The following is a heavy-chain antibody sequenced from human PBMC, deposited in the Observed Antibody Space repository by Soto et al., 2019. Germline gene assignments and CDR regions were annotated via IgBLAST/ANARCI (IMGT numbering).Heavy chain of an antibody. CDR1: GFIFSDYD. Sequence: QVQRVESGGGVVQPGTSLRLSCAASGFIFSDYDMYWVRQAPGRGLEWVAVISFDGSRKYHGDSVKGRFTISRDSLSNTVYLPMNSLRAYDPAVSYCAKLQAKVATVHWGADSWGQGTLVTVST. D-gene: IGHD5-12*01. CDR3: AKLQAKVATVHWGADS. V-gene: IGHV3-30*18. J-gene: IGHJ4*02. CDR2: ISFDGSRK.